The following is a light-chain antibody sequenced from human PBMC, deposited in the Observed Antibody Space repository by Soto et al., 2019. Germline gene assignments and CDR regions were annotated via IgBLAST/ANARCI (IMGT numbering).Light chain of an antibody. CDR3: QQRSNWPT. Sequence: EIVLTQSPATLSLSPGERATLSCRASQSIYSYLAWYQHKPGQAPRLLIHDASHRATAIPARFSGSGSGTDFTLTISSLEPEHFAVYYCQQRSNWPTFGQGTKVEIK. CDR2: DAS. V-gene: IGKV3-11*01. J-gene: IGKJ1*01. CDR1: QSIYSY.